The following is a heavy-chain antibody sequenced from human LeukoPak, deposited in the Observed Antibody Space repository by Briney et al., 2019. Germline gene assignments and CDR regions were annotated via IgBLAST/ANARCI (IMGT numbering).Heavy chain of an antibody. V-gene: IGHV4-59*12. J-gene: IGHJ4*02. CDR2: IYYSGST. D-gene: IGHD1-20*01. CDR1: GGSISRYY. Sequence: PSETLSLTCTVSGGSISRYYWSWIRQPPGKGLEWIGYIYYSGSTYYNPSLKSRVTISVDTSKNQFSLKLSSVTAADTAVYYCARDWWITGTPTEFDYWGQGTLVTVSS. CDR3: ARDWWITGTPTEFDY.